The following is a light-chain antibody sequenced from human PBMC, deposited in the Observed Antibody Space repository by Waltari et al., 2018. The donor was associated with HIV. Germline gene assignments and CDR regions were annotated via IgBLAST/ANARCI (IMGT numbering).Light chain of an antibody. CDR2: RDK. V-gene: IGLV3-25*03. CDR1: ALPTQQ. CDR3: QSADSTGTYWV. Sequence: SYELTQPPSASVSPGQTARISCSDDALPTQQVLWYQQRPGQAPVMVIYRDKERPSGIPDRFSGSSAGTTVTLTISGVQAEDEADYYCQSADSTGTYWVFGGGTKLTVL. J-gene: IGLJ3*02.